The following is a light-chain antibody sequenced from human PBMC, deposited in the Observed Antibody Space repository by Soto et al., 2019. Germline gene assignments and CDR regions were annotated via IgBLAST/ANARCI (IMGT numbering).Light chain of an antibody. CDR1: QSLLHSHGFSC. J-gene: IGKJ2*01. CDR3: MQALQAPYT. CDR2: LGS. Sequence: IVLTQSPLSLPVTPGEPASISCRSSQSLLHSHGFSCLDWYLQRPGQSPQLLIYLGSNRASGVSDRFSGSESGTDFTLKISTVEAEDVGIYYCMQALQAPYTFGQGTKLEIK. V-gene: IGKV2-28*01.